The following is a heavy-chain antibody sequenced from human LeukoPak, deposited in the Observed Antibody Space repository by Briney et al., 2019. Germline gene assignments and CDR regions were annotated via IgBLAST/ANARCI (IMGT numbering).Heavy chain of an antibody. CDR3: ARENSTNYYYYGMDV. Sequence: ASVKVSCKASGYTFTSYGISWVRQAPGQGLEWMGWISAYNGNTNYAQKLQGRVTMTTDTSTSTAYMELRSLRSDDTAVYYCARENSTNYYYYGMDVWGQGTTVTASS. CDR1: GYTFTSYG. V-gene: IGHV1-18*01. D-gene: IGHD1-7*01. CDR2: ISAYNGNT. J-gene: IGHJ6*02.